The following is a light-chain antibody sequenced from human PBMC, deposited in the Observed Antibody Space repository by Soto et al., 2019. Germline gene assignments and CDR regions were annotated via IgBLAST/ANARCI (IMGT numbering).Light chain of an antibody. CDR1: QGITSY. J-gene: IGKJ5*01. CDR3: QQLKSYLPIT. Sequence: IQLTQSPSALSASVCDRVTITCLASQGITSYLAWYQQKPGKAPKLLIYGASTLQSGAPSRFSGSGSGTDFTLTISSLQPEDFATYYCQQLKSYLPITFGQGTRLEIK. V-gene: IGKV1-9*01. CDR2: GAS.